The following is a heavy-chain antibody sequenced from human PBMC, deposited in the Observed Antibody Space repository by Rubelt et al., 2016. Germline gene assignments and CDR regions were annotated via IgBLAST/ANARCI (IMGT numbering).Heavy chain of an antibody. CDR3: ARGRELYYYGMDV. CDR2: ISGSGGST. CDR1: GFTFSSYA. D-gene: IGHD1-7*01. J-gene: IGHJ6*02. V-gene: IGHV3-23*01. Sequence: EVQLLESGGGLVQPGGSLRLSCAASGFTFSSYAMSWVRQAPGKGLEWVSAISGSGGSTYYADSVKGRLTISRDNSKSTLYLQMNSLRAEDTAVYYCARGRELYYYGMDVWGQGTTVTVSS.